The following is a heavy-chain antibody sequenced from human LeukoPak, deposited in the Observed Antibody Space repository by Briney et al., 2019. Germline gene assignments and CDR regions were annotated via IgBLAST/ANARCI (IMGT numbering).Heavy chain of an antibody. J-gene: IGHJ4*02. Sequence: PGGSLRLSCAASGFTFSSYSMNWVRQAPGKGLEWVSSISSSSSYIYYADSVKARFTISRDNAKNSLYLQMNSLRAEDTAVYYCARGGNYDYGDYDVDYWGQGTLVTVSS. CDR1: GFTFSSYS. CDR3: ARGGNYDYGDYDVDY. CDR2: ISSSSSYI. D-gene: IGHD4-17*01. V-gene: IGHV3-21*01.